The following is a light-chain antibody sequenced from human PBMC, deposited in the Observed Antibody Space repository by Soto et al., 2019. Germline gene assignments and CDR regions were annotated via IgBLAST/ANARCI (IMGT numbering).Light chain of an antibody. CDR1: QSISSN. CDR3: QQSYSTPS. J-gene: IGKJ4*01. V-gene: IGKV1-39*01. CDR2: ASS. Sequence: DIQMTQSPSSLSASVGDRVTITCRASQSISSNLNWYHQKPGKAPKLLSYASSNLQSGVPSRFSGSGSGTDFTRTISSLQPEEFATYYCQQSYSTPSFGGGTKVEMK.